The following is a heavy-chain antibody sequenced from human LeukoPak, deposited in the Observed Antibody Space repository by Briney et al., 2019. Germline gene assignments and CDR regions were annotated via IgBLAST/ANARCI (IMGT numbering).Heavy chain of an antibody. V-gene: IGHV3-21*01. Sequence: GGSLRLSCAASGFPFSSYSMNWVRQAPGKGLEWVSSISSSSSYIYYADSVKGRFTISRDNAKNSLYLQMNSLRAEDTAVYYCARDRDYYDSSGYRYFDYWGQGTLVTVSS. CDR3: ARDRDYYDSSGYRYFDY. CDR1: GFPFSSYS. J-gene: IGHJ4*02. D-gene: IGHD3-22*01. CDR2: ISSSSSYI.